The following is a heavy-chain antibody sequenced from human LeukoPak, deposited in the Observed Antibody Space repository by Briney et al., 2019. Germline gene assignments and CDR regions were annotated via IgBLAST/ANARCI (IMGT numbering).Heavy chain of an antibody. J-gene: IGHJ3*02. CDR1: GFTFDDYA. CDR2: ISWDGGST. V-gene: IGHV3-43D*03. CDR3: AKDIGGGDYGDAFDI. D-gene: IGHD4-17*01. Sequence: PGGSLGLSCAASGFTFDDYAMHWVRQAPGKGLEWVSLISWDGGSTYYADSVKGRFTISRDNSKNSLYLQMNSLRAEDTALYYCAKDIGGGDYGDAFDIWGQGTMVTVSS.